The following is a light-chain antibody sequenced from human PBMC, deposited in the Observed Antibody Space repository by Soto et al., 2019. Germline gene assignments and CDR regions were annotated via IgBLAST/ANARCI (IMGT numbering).Light chain of an antibody. Sequence: EVVLTQSPGTLSLSPGEIATLSFSASQSVSSNYVAWYQQKPGQTPRLLIYGTSSRATGIPDRFSGSGSGTDFTLTISRLEPEDFAVYYCQQYGNSPITFGQGTRLEIK. J-gene: IGKJ5*01. CDR2: GTS. V-gene: IGKV3-20*01. CDR1: QSVSSNY. CDR3: QQYGNSPIT.